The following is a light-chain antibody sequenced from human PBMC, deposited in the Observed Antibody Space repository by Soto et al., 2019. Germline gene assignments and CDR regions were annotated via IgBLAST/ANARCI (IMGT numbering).Light chain of an antibody. CDR2: DVN. J-gene: IGLJ1*01. CDR1: STDFDGYDY. Sequence: QSVLTQPASVSGSPGQSITISCTGASTDFDGYDYVSWYQQHLGQAPKLMIYDVNNRPSGVSYRFSGSKSGDTASLTISGLQAEDDADYYCSSYTSSAPFYVFGTGTKVTVL. V-gene: IGLV2-14*03. CDR3: SSYTSSAPFYV.